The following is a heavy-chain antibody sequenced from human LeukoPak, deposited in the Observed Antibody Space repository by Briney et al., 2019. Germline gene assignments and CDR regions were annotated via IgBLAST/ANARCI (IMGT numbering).Heavy chain of an antibody. Sequence: PSQTLSLTCTVSGGSISSGDYYWSWIRQPPGKGLEWIGYIYYSGSTYYNPSLKRRVTISVDTSKNQFSLKLSSVTAADTAVYYCARFSSGWSDAFDIWGQGTMVTVSS. V-gene: IGHV4-30-4*08. D-gene: IGHD6-19*01. CDR2: IYYSGST. CDR1: GGSISSGDYY. J-gene: IGHJ3*02. CDR3: ARFSSGWSDAFDI.